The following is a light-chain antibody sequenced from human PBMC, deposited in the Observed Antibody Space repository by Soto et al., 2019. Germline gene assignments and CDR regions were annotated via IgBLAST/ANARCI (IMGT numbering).Light chain of an antibody. V-gene: IGKV3-15*01. CDR2: GAA. CDR3: QQYHTWPA. J-gene: IGKJ4*02. CDR1: QSVFSS. Sequence: EIVMTQSPATLSVSPGERVTLSCRASQSVFSSLAWYQQKPGQAPRLLIYGAATRATAIPARFSGSGSGTDFTLTISSLESEDFAVYFWQQYHTWPAFGRGTRVEIK.